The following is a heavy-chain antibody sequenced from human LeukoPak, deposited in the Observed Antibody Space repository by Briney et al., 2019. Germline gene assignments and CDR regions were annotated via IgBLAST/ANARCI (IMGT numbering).Heavy chain of an antibody. D-gene: IGHD2-15*01. V-gene: IGHV3-33*01. CDR1: GFTFSSYG. Sequence: GGSLRLSCAASGFTFSSYGMHWVRQAPGKGLEWVAVIWYDGSNKYYADSVKGRFTISRDNSKNTLYLQMNSLRAEDTAVYYCARDPGYCSGGSCYSGPLPWGQGTLVTVSS. CDR2: IWYDGSNK. J-gene: IGHJ5*02. CDR3: ARDPGYCSGGSCYSGPLP.